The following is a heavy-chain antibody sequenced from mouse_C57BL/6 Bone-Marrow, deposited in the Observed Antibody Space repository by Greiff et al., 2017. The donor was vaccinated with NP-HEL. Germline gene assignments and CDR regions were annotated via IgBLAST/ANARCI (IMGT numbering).Heavy chain of an antibody. CDR3: ARLLTGTVYAMDY. D-gene: IGHD4-1*01. CDR1: GFTFSDYY. Sequence: EVQLVESGGGLVQPGGSLKLSCAASGFTFSDYYMYWVRQTPEKRLEWVAYLSNGGGSTYYPDTVKGRFTISRDNAKNTLYLQMSRLKSEDTAMYYCARLLTGTVYAMDYWGQGTSVTVSS. J-gene: IGHJ4*01. V-gene: IGHV5-12*01. CDR2: LSNGGGST.